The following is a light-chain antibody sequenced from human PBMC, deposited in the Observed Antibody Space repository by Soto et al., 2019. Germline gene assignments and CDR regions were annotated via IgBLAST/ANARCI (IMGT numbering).Light chain of an antibody. V-gene: IGLV1-47*02. CDR1: SSNIGSNY. CDR2: SNN. Sequence: QSVLTQSPSASGTPGQRVTISCSGTSSNIGSNYVYWYQQLPGTAPKLLIYSNNQRPSGVPDRFSGSMSGTSASLAISGLRSEDEADYYCAAWDDSLSGVVFGGGTKVTVL. CDR3: AAWDDSLSGVV. J-gene: IGLJ2*01.